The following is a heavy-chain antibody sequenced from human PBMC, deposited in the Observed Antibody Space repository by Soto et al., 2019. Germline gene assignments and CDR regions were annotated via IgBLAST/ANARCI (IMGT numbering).Heavy chain of an antibody. Sequence: SETLSLTCIVSGGSISNYYWSWIRQPPGKGLEWIGYIYYRGSTNYNPSLKSRVTISVDTSKNQFSLKLSSVTAADTAVYYCARAVVPYLLSSSWYYFDYWGQGTLVTVSS. J-gene: IGHJ4*02. D-gene: IGHD6-13*01. CDR3: ARAVVPYLLSSSWYYFDY. CDR1: GGSISNYY. V-gene: IGHV4-59*12. CDR2: IYYRGST.